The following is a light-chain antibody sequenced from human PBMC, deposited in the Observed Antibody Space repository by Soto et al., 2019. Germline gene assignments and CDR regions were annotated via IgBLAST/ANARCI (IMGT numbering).Light chain of an antibody. Sequence: EIVMTQSPATLSMSPGERASLSCRASQSVSSNLAWYQQKPGQAPRLLIYGASTRATGIPARFSGSGSGTEFTLTISSLQSEDFAVYSCQQYNKWPRTFGQGTKVDIK. CDR3: QQYNKWPRT. J-gene: IGKJ1*01. V-gene: IGKV3-15*01. CDR2: GAS. CDR1: QSVSSN.